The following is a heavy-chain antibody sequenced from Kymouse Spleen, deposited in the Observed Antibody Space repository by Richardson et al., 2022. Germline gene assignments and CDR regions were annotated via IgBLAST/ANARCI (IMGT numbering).Heavy chain of an antibody. CDR3: ARDDYGGNWAFDI. V-gene: IGHV3-72*01. CDR2: TRNKANSYTT. CDR1: GFTFSDHY. Sequence: EVQLVESGGGLVQPGGSLRLSCAASGFTFSDHYMDWVRQAPGKGLEWVGRTRNKANSYTTEYAASVKGRFTISRDDSKNSLYLQMNSLKTEDTAVYYCARDDYGGNWAFDIWGQGTMVTVSS. D-gene: IGHD4-23*01. J-gene: IGHJ3*02.